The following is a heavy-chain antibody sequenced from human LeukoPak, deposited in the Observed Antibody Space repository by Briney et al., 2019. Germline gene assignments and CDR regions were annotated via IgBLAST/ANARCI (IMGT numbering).Heavy chain of an antibody. CDR3: ARPRDGYNFGAFVM. J-gene: IGHJ3*02. D-gene: IGHD5-24*01. Sequence: SETLSLTCTVSGGSISSHYWSWIRQPPGKGLEWIGNIYYSGSTNYNPSLKSRVTISVDTSKNQFSLKLSSVTAADTAVHYCARPRDGYNFGAFVMWGQGTLVTVSS. V-gene: IGHV4-59*08. CDR2: IYYSGST. CDR1: GGSISSHY.